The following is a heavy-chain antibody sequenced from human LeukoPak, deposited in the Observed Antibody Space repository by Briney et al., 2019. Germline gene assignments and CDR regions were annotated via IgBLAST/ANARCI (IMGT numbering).Heavy chain of an antibody. CDR1: GFTFSNAW. CDR2: IKSKTDGGTT. CDR3: TTDRYCSGGSCAYYYYYMDV. J-gene: IGHJ6*03. V-gene: IGHV3-15*01. Sequence: GGSLRLSCAASGFTFSNAWMSWVRQAPGKGLEWVGRIKSKTDGGTTDYAAPVKGRFTISRDDSKNTLYLQMNSLKTEDTAVYYCTTDRYCSGGSCAYYYYYMDVWGKGTTVTISS. D-gene: IGHD2-15*01.